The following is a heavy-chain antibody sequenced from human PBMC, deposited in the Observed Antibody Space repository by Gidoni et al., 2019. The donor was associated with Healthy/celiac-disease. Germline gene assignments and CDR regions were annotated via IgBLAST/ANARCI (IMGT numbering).Heavy chain of an antibody. CDR2: IYYSGST. V-gene: IGHV4-39*01. D-gene: IGHD6-13*01. J-gene: IGHJ6*02. CDR1: GGSLSSSSYY. CDR3: ARHGISSSWRHNYYYYGMDV. Sequence: QLQLQESGPGLVKPSETLSLTCTVSGGSLSSSSYYWGWIRQPPGKGLEWIGSIYYSGSTYYNPSLKSRVTISVDTSKNQFSLKLSSVTAADTAVYYCARHGISSSWRHNYYYYGMDVWGQGTTVTVSS.